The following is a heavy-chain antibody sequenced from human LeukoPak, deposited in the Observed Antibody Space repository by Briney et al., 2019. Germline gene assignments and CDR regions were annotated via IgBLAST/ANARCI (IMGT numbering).Heavy chain of an antibody. CDR1: SGSFSGYY. CDR2: IYHSGST. Sequence: SETLSLTCAVYSGSFSGYYWSWIRQPPGKGLECIGEIYHSGSTNYNPSLKSRVTISVDTSKNQFSLKLSSVTAADTAVYYCARTGIEDWFDPWGQGTLVTVSS. D-gene: IGHD6-13*01. CDR3: ARTGIEDWFDP. V-gene: IGHV4-34*01. J-gene: IGHJ5*02.